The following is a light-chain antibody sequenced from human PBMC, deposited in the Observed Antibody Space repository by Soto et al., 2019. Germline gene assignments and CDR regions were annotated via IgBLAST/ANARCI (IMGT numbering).Light chain of an antibody. Sequence: IPLTQSQSSLSSSLGDRVTITCGASQDLSSYLAWYQQKPGKAPKLLIYAASTLQSGVPSRFSVSGSGTDFTLTISRLKPEDFATYDCQQLNSYPITFCHGTRLEIK. J-gene: IGKJ5*01. V-gene: IGKV1-9*01. CDR3: QQLNSYPIT. CDR2: AAS. CDR1: QDLSSY.